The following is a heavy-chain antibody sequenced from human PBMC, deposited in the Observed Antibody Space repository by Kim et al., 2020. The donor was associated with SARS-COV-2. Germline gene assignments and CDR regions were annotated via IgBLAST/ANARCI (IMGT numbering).Heavy chain of an antibody. D-gene: IGHD3-10*01. CDR3: AREIYGSGSYSDF. J-gene: IGHJ4*02. CDR1: GFTFSSHW. V-gene: IGHV3-74*01. Sequence: GGSLRLSCVASGFTFSSHWMHWVRQAPGKGLVWVSRISGDVISTSYADSVKGRFTISRDNAKNTLYLQMNSLRADDTAVYYCAREIYGSGSYSDFWGQGTLVTVSS. CDR2: ISGDVIST.